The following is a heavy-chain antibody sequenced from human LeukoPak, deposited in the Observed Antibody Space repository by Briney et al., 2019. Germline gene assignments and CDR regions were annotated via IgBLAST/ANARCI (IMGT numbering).Heavy chain of an antibody. V-gene: IGHV3-23*01. D-gene: IGHD2-15*01. CDR1: GFTFSSFA. Sequence: GGSLRLSCAASGFTFSSFAMSWVRQAPGKGLEWVSCIGGSGEGTYYADSVEGRFTISRDNSKNTLFLQMNSLRAEDTAVYYCAKDIAVVLAASQAFDYWGQGTLVTVSP. CDR3: AKDIAVVLAASQAFDY. CDR2: IGGSGEGT. J-gene: IGHJ4*02.